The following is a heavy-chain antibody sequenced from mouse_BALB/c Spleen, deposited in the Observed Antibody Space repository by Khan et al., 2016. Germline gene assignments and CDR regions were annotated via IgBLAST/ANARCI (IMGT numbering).Heavy chain of an antibody. J-gene: IGHJ4*01. Sequence: QVQLQQSGAEVMKPGASVKISCKATGYSFNNYWIEWVKQRPGHGLEWIGDILRGSVNTNYNAYLKGQATFTADTSSNTAYMQLSSRTTEDSAVFYCARAWYSMDYWGQGTSVTVSS. CDR2: ILRGSVNT. V-gene: IGHV1-9*01. CDR1: GYSFNNYW. CDR3: ARAWYSMDY.